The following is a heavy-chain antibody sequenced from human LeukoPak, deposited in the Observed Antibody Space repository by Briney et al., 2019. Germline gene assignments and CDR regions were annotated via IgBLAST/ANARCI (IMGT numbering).Heavy chain of an antibody. CDR2: IYYSGST. J-gene: IGHJ4*02. V-gene: IGHV4-59*12. D-gene: IGHD6-6*01. Sequence: PSETLSLTCTVSGGSISSYYWSWIRQPPGKGLEWIGYIYYSGSTNYNPSLKSRVTISVDTSKNQFSLKLSSVTAADTAVYYCTREGVGIAARVVDYWGQGTLVTVSS. CDR1: GGSISSYY. CDR3: TREGVGIAARVVDY.